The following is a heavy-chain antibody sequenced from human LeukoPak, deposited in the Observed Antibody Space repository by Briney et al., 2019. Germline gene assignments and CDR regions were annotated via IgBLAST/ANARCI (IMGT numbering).Heavy chain of an antibody. CDR1: GYTFTSYD. D-gene: IGHD3-10*01. CDR2: MNPNSGNT. V-gene: IGHV1-8*01. CDR3: ARPSVPNYYGSGSYYKKDAFDI. Sequence: ASVKVSCKASGYTFTSYDINWVRQATGQGLEWMGWMNPNSGNTGYAQKFQGRVTITRNTSISTAYMELSSLRSEDTAVYYCARPSVPNYYGSGSYYKKDAFDIWGQGTMVTVSS. J-gene: IGHJ3*02.